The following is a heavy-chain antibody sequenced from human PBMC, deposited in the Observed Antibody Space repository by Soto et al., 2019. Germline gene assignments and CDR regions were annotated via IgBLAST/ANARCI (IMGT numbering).Heavy chain of an antibody. V-gene: IGHV4-39*01. J-gene: IGHJ6*02. CDR1: GGSISSSSYY. Sequence: ASETLSLTCTVSGGSISSSSYYWGWIRQPPGKGLEWIGSIYYSGSTYYNPSLKSRVTISVDTSKNQFSLKLSSVTAADTAVYYCARVGDGFHYYYGMDVWGQGTTVTVSS. D-gene: IGHD3-10*01. CDR3: ARVGDGFHYYYGMDV. CDR2: IYYSGST.